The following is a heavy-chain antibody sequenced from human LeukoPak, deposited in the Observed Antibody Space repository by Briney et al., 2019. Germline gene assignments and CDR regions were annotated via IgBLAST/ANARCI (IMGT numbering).Heavy chain of an antibody. CDR2: IRYDGSNK. CDR3: AKDRVNYGDLDY. Sequence: PGGSLRLSCAASGFTFSSYGMHWVRQAPGKGLEWVAFIRYDGSNKYYAGSVKGRFTISRDNSKNTLYLQMNSLRAEDTAVYYCAKDRVNYGDLDYWGQGTLVTVSS. D-gene: IGHD4-17*01. CDR1: GFTFSSYG. V-gene: IGHV3-30*02. J-gene: IGHJ4*02.